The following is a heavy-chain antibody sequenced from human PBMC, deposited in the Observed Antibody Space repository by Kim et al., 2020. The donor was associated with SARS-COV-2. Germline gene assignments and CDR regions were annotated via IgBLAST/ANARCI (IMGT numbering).Heavy chain of an antibody. J-gene: IGHJ6*03. D-gene: IGHD2-2*01. Sequence: SESLSLTCAAYGGSFSGYYWSWIRQPPGKGLEWIGEINHSGSTNYYPSLKSRVTISVDTSKNQSSLKLSSVTAADTAVYYCARGSPIVVVPAARYYYYYMDVWGKGTTVTVSS. V-gene: IGHV4-34*01. CDR2: INHSGST. CDR1: GGSFSGYY. CDR3: ARGSPIVVVPAARYYYYYMDV.